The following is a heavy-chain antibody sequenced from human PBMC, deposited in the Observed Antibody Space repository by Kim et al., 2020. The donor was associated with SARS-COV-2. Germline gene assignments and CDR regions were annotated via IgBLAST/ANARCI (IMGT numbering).Heavy chain of an antibody. CDR1: GGSISSSSYY. CDR2: IYYSGST. CDR3: ASRSRLLRYFDDYAFDI. V-gene: IGHV4-39*01. D-gene: IGHD3-9*01. J-gene: IGHJ3*02. Sequence: SETLSLTCTVSGGSISSSSYYWGWIRQPPGKGLEWIGSIYYSGSTYYNPSLKSRVTISVDTSKNQFSLKLSSVTAADTAVYYCASRSRLLRYFDDYAFDIWGQGTMVTVSS.